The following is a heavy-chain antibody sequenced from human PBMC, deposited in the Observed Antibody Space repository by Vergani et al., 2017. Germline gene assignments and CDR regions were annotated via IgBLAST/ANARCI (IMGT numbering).Heavy chain of an antibody. CDR1: GDSISSNNC. CDR3: ARESYSTGWHKVDY. CDR2: ICHTEDT. Sequence: QVQLQESGPGLVKPPGTLSLTCAVSGDSISSNNCWTWVRQPPGKGLEWIGEICHTEDTKYSPSLKSRVTVSVDTSSGQFSLKLSSVTAADTAVYYCARESYSTGWHKVDYWGQGIPVTVSS. D-gene: IGHD2-21*01. V-gene: IGHV4-4*03. J-gene: IGHJ4*02.